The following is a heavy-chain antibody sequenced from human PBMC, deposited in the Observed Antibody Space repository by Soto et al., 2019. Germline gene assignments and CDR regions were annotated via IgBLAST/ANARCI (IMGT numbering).Heavy chain of an antibody. J-gene: IGHJ4*02. CDR3: ARATYLYYGSGSYLYYFDY. D-gene: IGHD3-10*01. V-gene: IGHV4-59*01. CDR1: GGSISTYY. Sequence: SETLSLTCTVSGGSISTYYWTWSRQPPGKGLEWIGYIYYTGSTNYNPSPKSRVTISVDTPKNQFSLKLSSVTAADTAVYYCARATYLYYGSGSYLYYFDYWGQGTLVTVSS. CDR2: IYYTGST.